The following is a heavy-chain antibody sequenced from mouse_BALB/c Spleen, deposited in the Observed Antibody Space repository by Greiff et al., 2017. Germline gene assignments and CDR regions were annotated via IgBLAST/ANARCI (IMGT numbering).Heavy chain of an antibody. Sequence: VQLVESGPGLVAPSQTLSITCTVSGFSLTRYCVHWVRQPPGKGLEWLGMIWGGGSTDYNSPLKSRLSISKDNSKSQVFLQMNSLQTDDTAMYYCARDRDGSSKDYFDYWGQGTTLTVSS. V-gene: IGHV2-6-4*01. D-gene: IGHD1-1*02. CDR1: GFSLTRYC. CDR2: IWGGGST. CDR3: ARDRDGSSKDYFDY. J-gene: IGHJ2*01.